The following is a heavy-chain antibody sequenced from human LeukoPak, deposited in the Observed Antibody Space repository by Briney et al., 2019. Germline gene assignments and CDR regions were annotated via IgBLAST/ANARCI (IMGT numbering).Heavy chain of an antibody. J-gene: IGHJ4*02. V-gene: IGHV4-61*02. CDR2: IYTSGST. CDR1: GGSISSGSYY. CDR3: AAPGLGGKYYFDY. Sequence: PSETLSLTCTVSGGSISSGSYYWSWIRQPAGKGLEWIGRIYTSGSTNYNPSLKSRVTISVDTSKNQFSLKLSSVTAADTAVYYCAAPGLGGKYYFDYWGQGTLVTVSS. D-gene: IGHD3-10*01.